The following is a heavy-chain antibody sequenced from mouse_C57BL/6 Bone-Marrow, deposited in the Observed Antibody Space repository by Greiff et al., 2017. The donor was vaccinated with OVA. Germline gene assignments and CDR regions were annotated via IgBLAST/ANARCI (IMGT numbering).Heavy chain of an antibody. CDR2: IWSGGST. J-gene: IGHJ4*01. V-gene: IGHV2-2*01. CDR3: ARYDYPYYYAMDY. CDR1: GFSLTSYG. Sequence: QVHVKQSGPGLVQPSQSLSITCTVSGFSLTSYGVHWVRQSPGKGLEWLGVIWSGGSTDYNAAFISRLSISKDNSKSQVFFKMNSLQADDTAIYYCARYDYPYYYAMDYWGQGTSVTVSS. D-gene: IGHD2-4*01.